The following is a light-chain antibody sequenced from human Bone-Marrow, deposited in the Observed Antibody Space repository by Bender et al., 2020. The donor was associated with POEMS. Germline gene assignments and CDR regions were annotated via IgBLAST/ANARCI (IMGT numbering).Light chain of an antibody. J-gene: IGLJ3*02. V-gene: IGLV1-51*01. Sequence: SVLTQPPSVSAAPGQRATISCSGTGSNIGYSSVSWYRQLPGTAPKVVIHDNNNRASGIPDRFSGSKSGTSATLEISGLQTGDEADYYCGTWDNSVNEWVFGGGTKVTVL. CDR1: GSNIGYSS. CDR2: DNN. CDR3: GTWDNSVNEWV.